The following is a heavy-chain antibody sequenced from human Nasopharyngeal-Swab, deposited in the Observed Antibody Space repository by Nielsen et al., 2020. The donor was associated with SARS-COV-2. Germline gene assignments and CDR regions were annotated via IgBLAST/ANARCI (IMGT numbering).Heavy chain of an antibody. D-gene: IGHD6-13*01. J-gene: IGHJ4*02. V-gene: IGHV4-34*01. CDR3: AEKGYTSSWYFY. CDR2: INHSGST. Sequence: LRLSCAMYGGSFSGYYWSWIRQPPGKGLEWIGEINHSGSTDYNPSHKSRVTISLDTSKNQFSLKLRSVTAADTAVYYCAEKGYTSSWYFYWGQGTLVTVSS. CDR1: GGSFSGYY.